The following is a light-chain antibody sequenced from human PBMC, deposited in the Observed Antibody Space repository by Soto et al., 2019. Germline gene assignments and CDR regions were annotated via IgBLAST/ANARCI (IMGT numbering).Light chain of an antibody. J-gene: IGKJ1*01. Sequence: DIQMIQSPSSLSASIGDRVTITCQASHDIDNFLNWYQQKPGKASKLLIYDAFNLETGVPSRFSGSGSGTDFTLTISSLQPEDIATYYCQHYDFLLRRTFGQGTKVDIK. CDR1: HDIDNF. CDR2: DAF. CDR3: QHYDFLLRRT. V-gene: IGKV1-33*01.